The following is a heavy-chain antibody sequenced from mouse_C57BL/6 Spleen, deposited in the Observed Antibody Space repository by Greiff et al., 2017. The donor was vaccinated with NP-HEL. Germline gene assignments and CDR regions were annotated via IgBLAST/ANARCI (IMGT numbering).Heavy chain of an antibody. Sequence: EVHLVESGGGLVKPGGSLKLSCAASGFTFSDYGMHWVRQAPEKGLEWVAYISSGSSTIYYADTVKGRFTISRDNAKNTLFLQMTSLRSEDTAMYYCARVGTPYAMDYWGQGTSVTVSS. V-gene: IGHV5-17*01. J-gene: IGHJ4*01. D-gene: IGHD4-1*01. CDR2: ISSGSSTI. CDR1: GFTFSDYG. CDR3: ARVGTPYAMDY.